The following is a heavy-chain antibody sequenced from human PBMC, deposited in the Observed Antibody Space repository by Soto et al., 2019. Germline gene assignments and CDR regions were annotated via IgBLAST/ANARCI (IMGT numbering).Heavy chain of an antibody. CDR1: GFTFSSYA. CDR2: IGAGGAYT. V-gene: IGHV3-23*01. Sequence: VQLLESGGGLVQPGGSLRLSCAASGFTFSSYAMSWVRQAPGKGLEWVSSIGAGGAYTYYADSVKGRFTISRDNSKNTLYLQMHSLRAEDTAVYYCAKGGRDCDSTSCYDWYFDLWGRGTLITVSS. J-gene: IGHJ2*01. D-gene: IGHD2-2*01. CDR3: AKGGRDCDSTSCYDWYFDL.